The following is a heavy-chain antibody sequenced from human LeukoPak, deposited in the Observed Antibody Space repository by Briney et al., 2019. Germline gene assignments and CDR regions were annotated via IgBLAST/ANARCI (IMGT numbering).Heavy chain of an antibody. Sequence: SDTLSLTCTVSGGSISSGSYYWRWIRQPAGKGLEWIVRIYTSGSTNYNPSLNSRGTTSVDTSKNQFSLKLSSVTAADTAVYYCARDNYDFWSGYTDYWGQGTLVTVSS. D-gene: IGHD3-3*01. J-gene: IGHJ4*02. CDR2: IYTSGST. CDR1: GGSISSGSYY. CDR3: ARDNYDFWSGYTDY. V-gene: IGHV4-61*02.